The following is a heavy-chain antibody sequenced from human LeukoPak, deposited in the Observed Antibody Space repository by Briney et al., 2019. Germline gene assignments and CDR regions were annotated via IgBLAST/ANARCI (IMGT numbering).Heavy chain of an antibody. V-gene: IGHV4-39*01. D-gene: IGHD5-18*01. CDR1: GGSISSYY. CDR2: IYYSGST. CDR3: ARQTGYSYGLFDY. Sequence: ASETLSLTCTVSGGSISSYYWGWIRQPPGEGLEWIGSIYYSGSTYYNPSLKSRVTISVDTSKNQFSLKLSSVTAADTAVYYCARQTGYSYGLFDYWGQGTLVTVSS. J-gene: IGHJ4*02.